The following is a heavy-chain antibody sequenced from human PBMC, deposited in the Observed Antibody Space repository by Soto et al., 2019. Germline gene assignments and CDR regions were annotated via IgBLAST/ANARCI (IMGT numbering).Heavy chain of an antibody. D-gene: IGHD5-12*01. CDR2: IYPGDSDT. CDR1: GYSFARKW. CDR3: ARRGDGGYEYFDY. J-gene: IGHJ4*02. V-gene: IGHV5-51*01. Sequence: ESLKMTCRGSGYSFARKWIGWVGQMPGKGLEWMGIIYPGDSDTRYSPSFQGQVTISADKSIGTAYLQWSSLKASDSAMYFCARRGDGGYEYFDYWGQGTQVTVSS.